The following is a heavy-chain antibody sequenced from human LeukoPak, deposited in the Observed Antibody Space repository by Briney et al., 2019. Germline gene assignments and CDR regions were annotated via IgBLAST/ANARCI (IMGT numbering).Heavy chain of an antibody. CDR2: IYYSGST. J-gene: IGHJ5*02. CDR1: GGSFSGYH. Sequence: SETLSLTCAVYGGSFSGYHWSWIRQPPGKGLEWIGYIYYSGSTNNNPSLKSRVTISVDTSKNQFSLKLSSVTAADTAVYYCARSSWSGPIDEGVEFDPWGQGTLVTVSS. CDR3: ARSSWSGPIDEGVEFDP. V-gene: IGHV4-59*01. D-gene: IGHD3-3*01.